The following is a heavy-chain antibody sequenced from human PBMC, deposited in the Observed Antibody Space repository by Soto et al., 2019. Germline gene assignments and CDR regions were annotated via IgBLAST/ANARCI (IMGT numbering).Heavy chain of an antibody. J-gene: IGHJ4*02. CDR3: VKDDGGYPSTAPH. V-gene: IGHV3-23*01. Sequence: DVQLLESGGGLVQPGGSLRLSCAASGITISNYPMSWVRQAPGKGLDWVSGISGSGDRTYYADYAKGRFTISKDISRNSLSVQLDSLGVEDTAVYFCVKDDGGYPSTAPHWGQGTLVTVSS. CDR2: ISGSGDRT. CDR1: GITISNYP. D-gene: IGHD3-22*01.